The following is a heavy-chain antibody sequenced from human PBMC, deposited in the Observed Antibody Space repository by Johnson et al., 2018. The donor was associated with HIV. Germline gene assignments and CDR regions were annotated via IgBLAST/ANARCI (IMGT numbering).Heavy chain of an antibody. CDR3: AREGARAFDI. D-gene: IGHD1-26*01. V-gene: IGHV3-30*03. CDR2: ISYDGANK. J-gene: IGHJ3*02. CDR1: GFTFRSYG. Sequence: QVQLVESGGGVVQPGRSLRLSCVASGFTFRSYGMHWVRQAPGKGLEWVAVISYDGANKYYADSVKGRFTISRDNSKNTLYLQMNSLRAEDTAVYYCAREGARAFDIWGQGTMVTVSS.